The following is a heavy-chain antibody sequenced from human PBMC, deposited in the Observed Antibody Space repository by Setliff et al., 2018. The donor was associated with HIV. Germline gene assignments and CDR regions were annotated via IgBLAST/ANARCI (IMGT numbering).Heavy chain of an antibody. J-gene: IGHJ3*02. CDR2: IYISGST. D-gene: IGHD1-26*01. V-gene: IGHV4-61*09. CDR3: ARRKSGSYFDAFDI. CDR1: GGSISSGNYY. Sequence: SETLSLTCTVSGGSISSGNYYWSWIRQPAGKGLEWIGHIYISGSTNYNASLKSRATISVDTSKNQSSLKLSSVTAADTAVYYCARRKSGSYFDAFDIWGQGTMVTV.